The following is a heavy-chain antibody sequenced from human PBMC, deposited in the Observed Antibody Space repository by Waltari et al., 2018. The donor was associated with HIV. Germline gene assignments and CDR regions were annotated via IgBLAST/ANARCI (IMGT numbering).Heavy chain of an antibody. CDR3: ARDGHFYDSRPLDY. CDR1: GFNFSPYS. D-gene: IGHD3-22*01. Sequence: QGQLVESGGGRVDPGRSLRLPWPASGFNFSPYSMHWVRQAPGKVLEWVAIISYGGRNKYDADSVKGRFTISRDNSKNTVYLQMNSLRGEDTAVYYCARDGHFYDSRPLDYWGQGTLVTVSS. J-gene: IGHJ4*02. V-gene: IGHV3-30*04. CDR2: ISYGGRNK.